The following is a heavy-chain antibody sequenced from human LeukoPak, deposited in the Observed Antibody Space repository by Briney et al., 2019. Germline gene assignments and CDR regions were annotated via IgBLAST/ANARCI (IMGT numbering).Heavy chain of an antibody. CDR3: ATRGRSSSGHGFSLDC. J-gene: IGHJ4*02. V-gene: IGHV3-66*01. CDR1: GFTVSSNF. D-gene: IGHD6-6*01. Sequence: GGSLRLACAASGFTVSSNFMNWVRQAPGKGLEWVSLIYSGGATYYADSVKGRFTISRDNSKNTLYLQMNSLRAEDTAVYYCATRGRSSSGHGFSLDCWGQGTLVTVSS. CDR2: IYSGGAT.